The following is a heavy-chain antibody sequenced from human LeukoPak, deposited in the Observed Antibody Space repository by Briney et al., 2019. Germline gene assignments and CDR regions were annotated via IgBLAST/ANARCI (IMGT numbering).Heavy chain of an antibody. CDR3: ARGGTWDLDY. Sequence: VGSLRLSCAASGFTFSTYWMTWVRQAPGKGLESVANIKLDGSDKYYVDSVEGRFTISRDNAKNSLYLQMNSLTAEDTALYYCARGGTWDLDYWGQGTLVTVSS. J-gene: IGHJ4*02. V-gene: IGHV3-7*01. D-gene: IGHD2-15*01. CDR1: GFTFSTYW. CDR2: IKLDGSDK.